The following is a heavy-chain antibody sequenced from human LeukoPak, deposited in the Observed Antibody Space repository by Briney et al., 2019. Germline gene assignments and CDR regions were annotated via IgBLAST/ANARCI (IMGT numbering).Heavy chain of an antibody. CDR2: ISSSSSTI. CDR1: GFTFSSYS. J-gene: IGHJ6*02. CDR3: ARDNRTPTYYDFWSGTHYGMDV. Sequence: GGSLRLSCAASGFTFSSYSMNWVRQAPGKGLEWVSYISSSSSTIYYADPVKGRFTISRDNAKNSLYLQMNSLRAEDTAVYYCARDNRTPTYYDFWSGTHYGMDVWGQGTTVTVSS. V-gene: IGHV3-48*01. D-gene: IGHD3-3*01.